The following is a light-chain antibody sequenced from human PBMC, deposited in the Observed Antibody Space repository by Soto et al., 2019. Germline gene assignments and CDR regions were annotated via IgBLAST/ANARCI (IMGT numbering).Light chain of an antibody. CDR3: QQYNNWLIT. CDR1: QSVSSN. CDR2: GAS. V-gene: IGKV3-15*01. Sequence: EIVMTQSPATLSVSPGERATLSCRASQSVSSNFAWYQQKPGQAPRLLIYGASTRATGIPARFSGSGYGTEFTLTISSLQSEDFAVYYCQQYNNWLITFGQGTRLEIK. J-gene: IGKJ5*01.